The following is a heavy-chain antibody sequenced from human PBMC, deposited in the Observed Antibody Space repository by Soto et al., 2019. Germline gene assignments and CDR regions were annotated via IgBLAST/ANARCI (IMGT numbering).Heavy chain of an antibody. CDR2: IIPILGIA. CDR3: ARVAGFVATAGFDY. J-gene: IGHJ4*02. V-gene: IGHV1-69*02. D-gene: IGHD6-19*01. CDR1: GGTFSSYT. Sequence: SVKVSCKASGGTFSSYTISWVRQAPGQGLEWMGRIIPILGIANYAQKFQGRVTITADKSTSTAYMELSSLRSEDTAVYYCARVAGFVATAGFDYWGQGTLVTVSS.